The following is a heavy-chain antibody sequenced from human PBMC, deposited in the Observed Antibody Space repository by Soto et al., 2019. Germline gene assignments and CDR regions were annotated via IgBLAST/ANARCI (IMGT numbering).Heavy chain of an antibody. CDR3: ARTGRYFDWSGWYFDY. Sequence: ASVKVSCKASGYTFTSYGISWVRQAPGQGLEWMGWISAYNGNTNYAQKLQGRVTMTTDTSTSTAYMELRSLRSDDTAVYYCARTGRYFDWSGWYFDYWGQGTLVTVSS. CDR2: ISAYNGNT. V-gene: IGHV1-18*04. D-gene: IGHD3-9*01. CDR1: GYTFTSYG. J-gene: IGHJ4*02.